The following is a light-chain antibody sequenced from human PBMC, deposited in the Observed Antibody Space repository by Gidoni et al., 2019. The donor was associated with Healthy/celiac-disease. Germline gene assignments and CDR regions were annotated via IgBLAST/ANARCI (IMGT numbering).Light chain of an antibody. Sequence: DIVMTQSPLSLPVTPGEPASISCRSSQSLLHSNGYNYLDWYLQKPGQSPQLLIYLGSNRASGVPDRFSGSGSGIDFTLKISRVEAEDVGVYYCMQALQTPWTFXQXTKVEIK. J-gene: IGKJ1*01. CDR2: LGS. CDR3: MQALQTPWT. V-gene: IGKV2-28*01. CDR1: QSLLHSNGYNY.